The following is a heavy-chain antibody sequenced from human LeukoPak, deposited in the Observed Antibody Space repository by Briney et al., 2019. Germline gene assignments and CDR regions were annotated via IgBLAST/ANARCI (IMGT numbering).Heavy chain of an antibody. CDR2: LYSAGST. J-gene: IGHJ3*02. V-gene: IGHV3-53*01. CDR1: GFTVSTNY. CDR3: ARWTNFHAFDI. Sequence: GGSLRLSCAASGFTVSTNYMSWVRQAPGKKLEWVSLLYSAGSTNYADSVKGRFTISRDDSKNTVYLQMNSLRAEDTAVYYCARWTNFHAFDIWGQGTLVAVSS. D-gene: IGHD1-1*01.